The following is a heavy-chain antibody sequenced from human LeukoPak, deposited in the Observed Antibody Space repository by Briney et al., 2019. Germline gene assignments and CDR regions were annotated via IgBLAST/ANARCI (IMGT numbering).Heavy chain of an antibody. CDR1: DDSISSSNYY. CDR2: IYYSGST. Sequence: PSETLSLTCTVSDDSISSSNYYWGWIRQPPGKGLEWIGNIYYSGSTNYNPSLKSRVTISVDTSKNQFSLKLSSVTAADTAVYYCARAPGYCSGGSCRNWFDPWGQGTLVTVSS. D-gene: IGHD2-15*01. J-gene: IGHJ5*02. V-gene: IGHV4-39*07. CDR3: ARAPGYCSGGSCRNWFDP.